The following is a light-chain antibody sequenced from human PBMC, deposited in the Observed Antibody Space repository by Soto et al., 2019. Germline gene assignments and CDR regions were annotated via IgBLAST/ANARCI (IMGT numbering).Light chain of an antibody. J-gene: IGLJ3*02. CDR1: SSNIGNNY. Sequence: QSVLTQPPSVSAAPGQTVTISCSGTSSNIGNNYVSWYQHLPGTAPKLLIYDNNKRPSGIPDRFSGSKSGTSATLGITGLQTGDEADYYCGTWDSSLSAGMFGGGTKLTV. CDR3: GTWDSSLSAGM. V-gene: IGLV1-51*01. CDR2: DNN.